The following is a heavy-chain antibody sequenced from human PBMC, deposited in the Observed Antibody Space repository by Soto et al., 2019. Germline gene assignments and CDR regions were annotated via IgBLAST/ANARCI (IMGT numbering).Heavy chain of an antibody. Sequence: SGTLSLTCTVSGGSISSYYWSWIRQPPGKGLEWIGYIYYSGSTNYNPSLKSRVTISVDTSKNQFSLKLSSVTAADTAVYYCARAQYDFWSGYYPLSNWFDPWGQGTLVTVS. D-gene: IGHD3-3*01. J-gene: IGHJ5*02. CDR2: IYYSGST. CDR1: GGSISSYY. V-gene: IGHV4-59*01. CDR3: ARAQYDFWSGYYPLSNWFDP.